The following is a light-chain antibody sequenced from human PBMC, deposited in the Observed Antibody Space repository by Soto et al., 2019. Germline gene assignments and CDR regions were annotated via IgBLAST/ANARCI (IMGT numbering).Light chain of an antibody. V-gene: IGKV1-33*01. Sequence: DIQMTQSPSYLSASVGDRVTITCQASQDIRIYLNWYQQKPGKAPKLLIYDASYLETGVPSRFSGSGSGTDFTFTIDSLQPEDIATYYCQQYVDFPQTFGQGTKLEIK. CDR2: DAS. J-gene: IGKJ2*01. CDR3: QQYVDFPQT. CDR1: QDIRIY.